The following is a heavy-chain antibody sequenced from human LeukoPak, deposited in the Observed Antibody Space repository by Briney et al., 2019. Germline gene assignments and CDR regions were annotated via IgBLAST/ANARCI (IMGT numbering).Heavy chain of an antibody. CDR1: GYTFTSYD. J-gene: IGHJ4*02. V-gene: IGHV1-8*01. Sequence: ASVKVSCKASGYTFTSYDINWVRQATGQGLEWMGWMNPNSGNTGYAQKFQGRVTMTRNTSISTAYMELSSLRSEDTAVYYCARGEAPLGSNSWGAWGQGTLVTVSS. CDR2: MNPNSGNT. D-gene: IGHD6-13*01. CDR3: ARGEAPLGSNSWGA.